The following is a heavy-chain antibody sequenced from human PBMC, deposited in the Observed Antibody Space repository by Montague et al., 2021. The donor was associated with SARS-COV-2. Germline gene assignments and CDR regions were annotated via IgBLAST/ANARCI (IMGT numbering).Heavy chain of an antibody. V-gene: IGHV3-7*01. D-gene: IGHD1-1*01. Sequence: SLRLSCAASGFTFSSYWMSWVRQAPGKGLEWVANIKQDGSEKYYVDPVEGRFTISRDNAKNSLYLQMNSLRAEDTAVYYCARVQRTTGTTRLGTYYYYYYGIDVWGQGTTVTVSS. J-gene: IGHJ6*02. CDR2: IKQDGSEK. CDR1: GFTFSSYW. CDR3: ARVQRTTGTTRLGTYYYYYYGIDV.